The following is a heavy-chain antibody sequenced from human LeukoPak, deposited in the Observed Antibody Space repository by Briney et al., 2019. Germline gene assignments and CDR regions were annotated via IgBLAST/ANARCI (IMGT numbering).Heavy chain of an antibody. CDR3: AREPRYCSRTTSCYHANYFYYMDV. CDR2: IYYSGST. CDR1: SGSISGYY. V-gene: IGHV4-59*01. D-gene: IGHD2-2*01. Sequence: PPETLSLTCTVSSGSISGYYWSWIRQPPGKGLEWIGYIYYSGSTSYNPSLKSRVTISVDTSKNQFSLKLNSVTAADTAVYYCAREPRYCSRTTSCYHANYFYYMDVWGKGTTVTVSS. J-gene: IGHJ6*03.